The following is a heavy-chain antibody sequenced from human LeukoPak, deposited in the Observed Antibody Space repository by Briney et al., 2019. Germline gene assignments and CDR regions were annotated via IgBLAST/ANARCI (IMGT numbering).Heavy chain of an antibody. Sequence: PGGSLRLSCAASGFTFNSCGMHWVRQAPGKGLEWVAFMRNDGTDKYYADSVKGRFTVSRDNSRNTVYLQINSLKSEDTAIYYCAKSPIAVGGSHFQYWGQGSVVTVSS. V-gene: IGHV3-30*02. D-gene: IGHD6-19*01. CDR2: MRNDGTDK. CDR3: AKSPIAVGGSHFQY. J-gene: IGHJ4*02. CDR1: GFTFNSCG.